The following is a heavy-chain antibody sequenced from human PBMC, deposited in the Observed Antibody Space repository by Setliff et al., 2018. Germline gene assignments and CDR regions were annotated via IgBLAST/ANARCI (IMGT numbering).Heavy chain of an antibody. CDR3: ARHNSSAACFDL. CDR2: IFPTGTT. Sequence: PSETLSLTCTVSGDSITSGSVYWSWIRQPAGKGLEWIGRIFPTGTTNYNPDLKSRVTMSVDTSKKRFSLMLRSVTAADTAIYYCARHNSSAACFDLWGPGTLVTVSS. J-gene: IGHJ5*02. D-gene: IGHD2-21*01. CDR1: GDSITSGSVY. V-gene: IGHV4-61*02.